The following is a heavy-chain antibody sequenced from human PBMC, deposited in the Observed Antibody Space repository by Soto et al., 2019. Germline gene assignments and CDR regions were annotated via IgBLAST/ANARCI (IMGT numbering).Heavy chain of an antibody. CDR3: AKVVPAAIAAAGTRHYYYYGMDV. Sequence: GGSLRLSCAASGFTFSSYAMSWVRQAPGKGLEWVSAISGSGGSTYYADSVKGRFTISRDNSKNTLYLQMNSLRAEDTAVYYCAKVVPAAIAAAGTRHYYYYGMDVWGQGTTVTVSS. CDR1: GFTFSSYA. CDR2: ISGSGGST. V-gene: IGHV3-23*01. J-gene: IGHJ6*02. D-gene: IGHD6-13*01.